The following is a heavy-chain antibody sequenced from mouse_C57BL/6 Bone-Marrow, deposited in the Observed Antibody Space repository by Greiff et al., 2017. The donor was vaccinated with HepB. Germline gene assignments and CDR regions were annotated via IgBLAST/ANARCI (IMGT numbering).Heavy chain of an antibody. D-gene: IGHD2-1*01. Sequence: QVQLQQSGAEFVKPGASVKLSCKASGYAFSSSWMNWVKQRPGKGLEWIGRIYPGDGDTNYNGKFKGKATLTADKSSSTAYMQLSSLTSEDSAVYFCAVYGNYDYWGQGTTLTVSS. J-gene: IGHJ2*01. CDR3: AVYGNYDY. V-gene: IGHV1-82*01. CDR2: IYPGDGDT. CDR1: GYAFSSSW.